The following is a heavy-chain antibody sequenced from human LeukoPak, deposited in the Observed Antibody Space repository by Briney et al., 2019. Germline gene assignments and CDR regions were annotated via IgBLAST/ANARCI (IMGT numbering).Heavy chain of an antibody. V-gene: IGHV4-4*07. CDR3: ARDLSDCSGGSCTGY. Sequence: PSETLSLTCTVSGGSINSYYWSWIRQPAGKGLEWIGRIYTSGSTNYNPSLKSRVTMSVDTSKNQFSLKLSSVTAADTAVYYCARDLSDCSGGSCTGYWGQGTLVTVSS. D-gene: IGHD2-15*01. J-gene: IGHJ4*02. CDR1: GGSINSYY. CDR2: IYTSGST.